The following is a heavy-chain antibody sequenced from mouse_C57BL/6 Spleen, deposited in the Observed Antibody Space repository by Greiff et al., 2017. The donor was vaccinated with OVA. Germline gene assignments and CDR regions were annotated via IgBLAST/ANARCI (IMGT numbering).Heavy chain of an antibody. J-gene: IGHJ2*01. V-gene: IGHV3-6*01. CDR3: ARERGLLGYFDY. CDR2: ISYDGSN. Sequence: DVQLQESGPGLVKPSQSLSLTCSVTGYSITSGYYWNWIRQFPGNKLEWMGYISYDGSNNYNPSLKNRISITRDTSKNQFFLKLNSVTTEDTATYYCARERGLLGYFDYWGQGTTLTVSS. CDR1: GYSITSGYY.